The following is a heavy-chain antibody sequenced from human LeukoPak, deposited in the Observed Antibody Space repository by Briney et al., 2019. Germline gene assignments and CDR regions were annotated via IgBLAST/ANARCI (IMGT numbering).Heavy chain of an antibody. D-gene: IGHD3-9*01. J-gene: IGHJ4*02. V-gene: IGHV3-21*04. Sequence: GGSLRLSCAASGFTFSNYSMNWVRQAPGKGLEWVSSISSNSKYIYYADSVKGRFTISRDNAKNSLYLQMNSLRAEDTAVYYCAKDLPYYDILTGYWNYWGQGTLVTVSS. CDR1: GFTFSNYS. CDR3: AKDLPYYDILTGYWNY. CDR2: ISSNSKYI.